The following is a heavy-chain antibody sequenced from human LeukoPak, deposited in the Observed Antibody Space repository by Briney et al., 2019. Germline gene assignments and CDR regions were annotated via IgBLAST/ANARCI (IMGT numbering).Heavy chain of an antibody. Sequence: SETLSLTCAVSGGSISSGGYSWSWIRQPPGKGLEWIGYIYHSGSTYYNPSLKSRVTISVDRSKNQFSLKLSSVTAADTAVYYCARGMVRGVFAFDIWGRGTMVTVSS. J-gene: IGHJ3*02. CDR1: GGSISSGGYS. D-gene: IGHD3-10*01. V-gene: IGHV4-30-2*01. CDR2: IYHSGST. CDR3: ARGMVRGVFAFDI.